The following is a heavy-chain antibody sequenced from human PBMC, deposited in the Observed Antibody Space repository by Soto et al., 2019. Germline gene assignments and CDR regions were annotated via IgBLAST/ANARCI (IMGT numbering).Heavy chain of an antibody. CDR1: GGSISSISYY. V-gene: IGHV4-39*01. CDR2: IYYSGST. D-gene: IGHD3-16*01. Sequence: PSETLSLTCTVFGGSISSISYYWGLIRQPPGKGLEWIGSIYYSGSTYYNPSLKSRVTISVDTSKDQFSLKLSSVTAADTAVYYCASIRLREFDYWGQGTLVTVSS. CDR3: ASIRLREFDY. J-gene: IGHJ4*02.